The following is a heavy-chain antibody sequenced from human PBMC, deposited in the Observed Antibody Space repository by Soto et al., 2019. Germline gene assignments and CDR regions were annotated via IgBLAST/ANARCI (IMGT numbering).Heavy chain of an antibody. J-gene: IGHJ6*03. V-gene: IGHV4-39*01. CDR3: ASLYSSSYMDV. Sequence: SETLSLTCTVSGGSISSSSYYWGWIRQPPGKGLEWIGSIYYSGSTYYNPSLKSRVTISVDTSKNQFSLKLSSVPAADTAVYYCASLYSSSYMDVWGKGTTVTVSS. CDR2: IYYSGST. CDR1: GGSISSSSYY. D-gene: IGHD6-13*01.